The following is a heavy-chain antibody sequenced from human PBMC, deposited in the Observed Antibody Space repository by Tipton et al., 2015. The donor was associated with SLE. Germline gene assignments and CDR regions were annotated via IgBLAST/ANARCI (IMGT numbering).Heavy chain of an antibody. J-gene: IGHJ4*02. Sequence: LRLSCTVSGGSISSYYWSXIRQPPGKGLEWIGYIYYSGSTNYNPSLKSRVTISVDTSKNQFSLKLISVTAADAAVYYCARWAGPTVNFDYWGQGTLVTVPS. CDR1: GGSISSYY. V-gene: IGHV4-59*01. CDR2: IYYSGST. CDR3: ARWAGPTVNFDY. D-gene: IGHD4-11*01.